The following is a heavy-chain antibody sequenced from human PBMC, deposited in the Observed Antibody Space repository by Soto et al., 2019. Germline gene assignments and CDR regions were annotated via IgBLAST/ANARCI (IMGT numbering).Heavy chain of an antibody. V-gene: IGHV3-21*01. CDR1: GFTFSSYS. CDR2: ISSSSSYI. Sequence: GGSLRLSCAASGFTFSSYSMNWVRQAPGKGLEWVSSISSSSSYIYYADSVKGRFTISRDNAKNSLYLQMNSLRAEDTAVYYCARGGDNVVVPAVASGSNWFDPWGQGTLVTVSS. CDR3: ARGGDNVVVPAVASGSNWFDP. D-gene: IGHD2-2*01. J-gene: IGHJ5*02.